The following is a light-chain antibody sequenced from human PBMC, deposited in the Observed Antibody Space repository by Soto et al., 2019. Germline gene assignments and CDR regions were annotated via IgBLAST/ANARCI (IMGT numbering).Light chain of an antibody. CDR2: DTS. V-gene: IGKV3-11*01. CDR1: QSINTF. CDR3: QQRSIWPLT. J-gene: IGKJ2*01. Sequence: EVVLTQSPATLSLSPGEGATLSCRASQSINTFLAWYQQKPGRSPRLLIYDTSNRAAGIPTRFSGSGSGTNFTLTISSLDPEDFAVYYCQQRSIWPLTFGQGTKLEIK.